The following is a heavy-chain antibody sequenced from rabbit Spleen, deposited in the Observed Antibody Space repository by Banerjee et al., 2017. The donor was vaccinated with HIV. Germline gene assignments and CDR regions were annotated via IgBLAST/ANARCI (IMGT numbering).Heavy chain of an antibody. CDR3: ARDTGTSFSTYGMDL. J-gene: IGHJ6*01. V-gene: IGHV1S45*01. CDR2: INAITGRA. CDR1: GFDFSDKAV. D-gene: IGHD8-1*01. Sequence: QEQLVESGGGLVQPEGSLTLTCKASGFDFSDKAVMCWVRQAPGKGLQWIACINAITGRAVYATWAKGRFTCSKTSSTTVTLQMTGLTAADTATYFCARDTGTSFSTYGMDLWGPGTLVTVS.